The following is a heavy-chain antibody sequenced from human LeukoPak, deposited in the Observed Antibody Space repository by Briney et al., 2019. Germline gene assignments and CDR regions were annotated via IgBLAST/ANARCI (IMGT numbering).Heavy chain of an antibody. CDR2: IYYGGST. CDR3: AREDIITNAFDI. V-gene: IGHV4-39*07. Sequence: SEALSLTCTVSGGSISSSSYYWDWIRQPPGKGLEWIGNIYYGGSTYYNPSLKSRVTISVDTSKNQFSLKLSSVTAADTAVYYCAREDIITNAFDIWGQGTMVTVSS. J-gene: IGHJ3*02. CDR1: GGSISSSSYY.